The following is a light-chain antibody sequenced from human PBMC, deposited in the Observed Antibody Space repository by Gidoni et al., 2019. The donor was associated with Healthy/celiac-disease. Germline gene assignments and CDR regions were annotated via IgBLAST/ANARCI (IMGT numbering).Light chain of an antibody. V-gene: IGKV3-15*01. J-gene: IGKJ1*01. Sequence: ELVMTQSPATLSVSPGERATLSCRASQSVSSNLAWYQQKPGQAPRLLIYGASTRATGIPARFSGSGSGTEFPLTISSLQSEDFAVYYCQQYNNWGTFGQGTMVEIK. CDR3: QQYNNWGT. CDR2: GAS. CDR1: QSVSSN.